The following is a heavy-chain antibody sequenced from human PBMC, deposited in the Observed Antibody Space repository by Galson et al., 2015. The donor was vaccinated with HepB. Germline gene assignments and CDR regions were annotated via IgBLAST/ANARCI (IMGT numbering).Heavy chain of an antibody. CDR1: GGSISSGGYY. J-gene: IGHJ4*02. CDR2: IYYSGST. CDR3: ARGARYFDWLSSSYYFDY. V-gene: IGHV4-31*03. D-gene: IGHD3-9*01. Sequence: TLSLTCTVSGGSISSGGYYWSWIRQHPGKGLEWIGYIYYSGSTYYNPSLKSRVTISVDTSKNQFSLKLSSVTAADTAVYYCARGARYFDWLSSSYYFDYWGQGTLVTVSS.